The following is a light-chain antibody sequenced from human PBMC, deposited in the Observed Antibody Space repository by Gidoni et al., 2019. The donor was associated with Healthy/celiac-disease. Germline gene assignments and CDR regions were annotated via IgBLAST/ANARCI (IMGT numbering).Light chain of an antibody. CDR3: QQYNNWPPKYS. CDR1: QSVSSN. J-gene: IGKJ2*03. CDR2: GAS. Sequence: EIVMTQSPATLSVSPGERATLSCSASQSVSSNLAWYQQKPGQAPRLLIYGASTRATGIPARLSGSGSGTEFTLTISSLQSEDFAVYSCQQYNNWPPKYSFGQGTKLEIK. V-gene: IGKV3-15*01.